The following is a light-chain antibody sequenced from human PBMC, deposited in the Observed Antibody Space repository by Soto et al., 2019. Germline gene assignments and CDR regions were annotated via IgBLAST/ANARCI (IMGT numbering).Light chain of an antibody. CDR1: QSVSTY. CDR3: QQRSNWPLT. J-gene: IGKJ5*01. V-gene: IGKV3-11*01. Sequence: EILLTQSPATLSLSPGERATLSCRATQSVSTYLAWYQQKPGRAPRLLIYDASKRATGIPARFSGSGSGTGFTLTISSLEPEDFEVYYCQQRSNWPLTFGGGTRLEIK. CDR2: DAS.